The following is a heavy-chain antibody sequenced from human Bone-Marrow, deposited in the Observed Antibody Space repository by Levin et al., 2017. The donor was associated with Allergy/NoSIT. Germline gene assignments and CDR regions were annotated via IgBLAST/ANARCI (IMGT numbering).Heavy chain of an antibody. D-gene: IGHD1-1*01. V-gene: IGHV1-2*02. CDR3: AREGGSATSSNNLDNWFDP. CDR2: INPKSGGT. CDR1: GYPFTGYY. Sequence: RASVKVSCKASGYPFTGYYLHWVRQAPGQGLEWMGWINPKSGGTRFARKFLGRVTLTTDTSTNTVYMELSRLTSDDTAMYFCAREGGSATSSNNLDNWFDPWGQGTVVTVSS. J-gene: IGHJ5*02.